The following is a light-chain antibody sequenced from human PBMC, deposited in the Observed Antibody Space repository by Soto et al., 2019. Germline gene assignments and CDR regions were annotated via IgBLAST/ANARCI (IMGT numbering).Light chain of an antibody. CDR1: QSISSNY. V-gene: IGKV3-20*01. Sequence: EIVLTQSPAALSVSPGEGATLSCRASQSISSNYLAWYQQKPGQAPRLLIYGASSRATGIPDRFSGSGSGTDFTLTISRLEPEDFAVYYCQQYGSSPVTFGQGTKVEIK. CDR3: QQYGSSPVT. CDR2: GAS. J-gene: IGKJ1*01.